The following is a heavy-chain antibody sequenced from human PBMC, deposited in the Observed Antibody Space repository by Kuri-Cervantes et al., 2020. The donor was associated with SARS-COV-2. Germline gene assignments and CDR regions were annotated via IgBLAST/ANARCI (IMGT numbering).Heavy chain of an antibody. D-gene: IGHD3-16*02. J-gene: IGHJ4*02. V-gene: IGHV4-30-2*01. CDR2: IYHSGST. Sequence: LRLSCAVSGGSISSGGYSWSWIRQPPGKGLEWIGYIYHSGSTYYNTSLKSRVTISVGTSKNQFSLKLSSVTAADTAVYYCASRNDMITFGGVIVMGFDYWGQGTLVTVSS. CDR1: GGSISSGGYS. CDR3: ASRNDMITFGGVIVMGFDY.